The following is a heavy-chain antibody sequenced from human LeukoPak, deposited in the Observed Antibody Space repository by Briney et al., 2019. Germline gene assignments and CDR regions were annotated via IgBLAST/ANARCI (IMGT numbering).Heavy chain of an antibody. V-gene: IGHV4-30-4*01. CDR2: IYYSGST. J-gene: IGHJ2*01. D-gene: IGHD3-10*01. Sequence: PSQTLSLTCTVSGGSISSGDYYWSWIRQPPGKGLEWIGYIYYSGSTYYNPSLKSRVTISVDTSKNRFSLKLSSVTAADTAVYYCATTPTLWFGELLPTYWYFDLWGRGTLVTVSS. CDR1: GGSISSGDYY. CDR3: ATTPTLWFGELLPTYWYFDL.